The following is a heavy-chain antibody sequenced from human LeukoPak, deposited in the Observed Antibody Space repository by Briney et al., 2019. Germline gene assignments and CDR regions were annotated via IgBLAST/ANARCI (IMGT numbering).Heavy chain of an antibody. V-gene: IGHV3-23*01. CDR1: GFTFSSYA. Sequence: GGSLRLSCAASGFTFSSYAMSWVRQARGKGLEWVSAISGSGGSTYYADSVKGRFTISRDNSKNTLYLQMNSLRAEDTAVYYCAKLLYGDYADGMDVWGKGTTVTVSS. J-gene: IGHJ6*04. CDR3: AKLLYGDYADGMDV. CDR2: ISGSGGST. D-gene: IGHD4-17*01.